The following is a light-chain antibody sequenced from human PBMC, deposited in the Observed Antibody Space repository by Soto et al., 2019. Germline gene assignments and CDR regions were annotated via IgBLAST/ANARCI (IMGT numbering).Light chain of an antibody. CDR1: NIGSKS. J-gene: IGLJ2*01. V-gene: IGLV3-21*04. CDR2: YDS. CDR3: QLWDTSNDHQL. Sequence: SYELTQPPSVSVAPGKTAKITCGGKNIGSKSVHWYQQKPGQAPLMVMYYDSDRPSGIPERFSGSNSGNTATLTINRVEAGDEADYYCQLWDTSNDHQLLGGGTKLTVL.